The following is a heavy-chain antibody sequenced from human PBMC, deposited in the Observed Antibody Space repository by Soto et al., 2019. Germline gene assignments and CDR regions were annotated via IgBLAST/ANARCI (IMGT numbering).Heavy chain of an antibody. CDR2: IYYSGST. D-gene: IGHD4-4*01. CDR3: LTTVTTSDFHPDYHYYGMDV. CDR1: GGSISSSSYY. Sequence: SETLSLTCTVSGGSISSSSYYWGWIRQPPGKGLEWIGSIYYSGSTYYNPSLKSRVTISVDTSKNQFSLKLSSVTAADTAVYYCLTTVTTSDFHPDYHYYGMDVWGQGTTVTVSS. V-gene: IGHV4-39*01. J-gene: IGHJ6*02.